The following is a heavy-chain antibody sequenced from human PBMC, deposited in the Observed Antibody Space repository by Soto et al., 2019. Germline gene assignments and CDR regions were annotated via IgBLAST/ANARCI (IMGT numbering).Heavy chain of an antibody. CDR1: GGSISSDY. V-gene: IGHV4-30-2*01. D-gene: IGHD4-17*01. J-gene: IGHJ4*02. CDR3: ARSQTTVTSYDY. Sequence: PSETLSLTYTVSGGSISSDYWSWIRQPPGKGLEWIGYIYHSGSTYYNPSLKSRVTISVDRSKNQFSLKLSSVTAADTAVYYCARSQTTVTSYDYWGQGTLVTVSS. CDR2: IYHSGST.